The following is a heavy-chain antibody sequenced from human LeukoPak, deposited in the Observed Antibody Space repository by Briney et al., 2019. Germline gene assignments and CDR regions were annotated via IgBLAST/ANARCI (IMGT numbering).Heavy chain of an antibody. J-gene: IGHJ4*02. D-gene: IGHD3-22*01. CDR1: GFIFSSYS. CDR3: ARPRDDYYDSSGYPPGY. Sequence: PGGSLRLSCAASGFIFSSYSMNWVRQAPGKGLEWVSSISTTSSYIYYADSVKGRFTISRDNAKNSLYLQMNSPRAEDTAVYYCARPRDDYYDSSGYPPGYWGQGTLVTVSS. V-gene: IGHV3-21*01. CDR2: ISTTSSYI.